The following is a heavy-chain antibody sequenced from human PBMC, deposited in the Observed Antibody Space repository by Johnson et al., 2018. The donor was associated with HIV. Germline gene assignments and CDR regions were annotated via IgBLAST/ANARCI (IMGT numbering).Heavy chain of an antibody. D-gene: IGHD3-16*01. J-gene: IGHJ3*02. V-gene: IGHV3-9*01. CDR1: GFTFDDYA. Sequence: EVQLVESGGGLVQPGRSLRLSCAASGFTFDDYAMHWVRQAPGKGLEWVSGISWNSGSIGYADSVKGRFTISRDTAKNSLYLQMNSLRAEDTALYYCARSDYVWGSYTRKGAFDIWGQGTMVTVSS. CDR2: ISWNSGSI. CDR3: ARSDYVWGSYTRKGAFDI.